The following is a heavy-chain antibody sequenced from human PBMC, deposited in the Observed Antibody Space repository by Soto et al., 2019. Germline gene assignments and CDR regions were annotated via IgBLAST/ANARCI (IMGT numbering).Heavy chain of an antibody. CDR2: ISGSDGST. J-gene: IGHJ4*02. CDR3: ARRSSSWYFDY. V-gene: IGHV3-23*01. Sequence: EVQLLESGGGLVQPGGSLRLSCAASGFTFSSYAMNWVRQAPGKGLEWVSVISGSDGSTYYADSVKGRFTISRDNSKNTLNRQINSWKAEDRAVYYCARRSSSWYFDYWGQGTLATVSS. CDR1: GFTFSSYA. D-gene: IGHD6-13*01.